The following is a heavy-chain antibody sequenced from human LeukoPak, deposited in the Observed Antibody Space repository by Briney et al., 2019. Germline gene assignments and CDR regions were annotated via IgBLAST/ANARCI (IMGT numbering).Heavy chain of an antibody. CDR3: ARPTSRPSNYYHMDV. CDR1: GGTFSSYA. J-gene: IGHJ6*03. CDR2: INPENGNT. D-gene: IGHD2-2*01. V-gene: IGHV1-8*02. Sequence: ASVKVSCKASGGTFSSYAISWVRQAPGQGLEWMGWINPENGNTGYAQKFQGRVIMTRNTAISTVYMELSSLTFEDTAIYFCARPTSRPSNYYHMDVWGKGTTVTVSS.